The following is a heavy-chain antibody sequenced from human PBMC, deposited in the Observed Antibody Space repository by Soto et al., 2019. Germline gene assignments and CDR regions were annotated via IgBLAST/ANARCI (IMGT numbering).Heavy chain of an antibody. V-gene: IGHV1-2*02. CDR2: MNPDSGAT. CDR1: GYIFSDYC. D-gene: IGHD3-22*01. CDR3: ARDRSPVMSGYYYA. Sequence: QVHLEQSAAAVKKPGASVKVSCKTSGYIFSDYCIHWVRQAPGQGLEWLGWMNPDSGATRYAPKFQGRVTLTRDTSVTTAYMELSGLMFDDTATYYCARDRSPVMSGYYYAWGQGTLLADSS. J-gene: IGHJ4*02.